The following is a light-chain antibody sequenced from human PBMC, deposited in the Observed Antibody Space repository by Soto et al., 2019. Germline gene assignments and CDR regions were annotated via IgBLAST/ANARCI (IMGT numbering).Light chain of an antibody. V-gene: IGLV2-23*01. Sequence: QSALTQPASGSGSPGQSITISCTGTSSDVGSYNLVSWYQQHPGKAPKLMIYEGSKRPSGVSNRFSGSKSGNTASLTISGLQAEDEADYYCCSYAGSSTGGFWVFGGGTKVTVL. CDR2: EGS. CDR1: SSDVGSYNL. J-gene: IGLJ3*02. CDR3: CSYAGSSTGGFWV.